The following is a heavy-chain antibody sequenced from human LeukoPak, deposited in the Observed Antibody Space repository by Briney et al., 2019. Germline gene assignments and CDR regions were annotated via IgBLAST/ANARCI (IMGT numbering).Heavy chain of an antibody. CDR3: ARGQPTDGVVP. J-gene: IGHJ5*02. CDR1: GYPISSGYY. CDR2: IYHSGST. V-gene: IGHV4-38-2*02. Sequence: PSETLSLTCTVSGYPISSGYYWGGIRQPPGKGLEWIGYIYHSGSTYYNPSLKSRVTISVDRSKNQFSLKLSSVTAADTAVYYCARGQPTDGVVPWGQGTLVTVSS. D-gene: IGHD2-8*01.